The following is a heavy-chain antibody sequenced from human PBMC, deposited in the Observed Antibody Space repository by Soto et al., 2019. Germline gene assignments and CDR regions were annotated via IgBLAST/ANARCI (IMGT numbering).Heavy chain of an antibody. CDR1: GFTFSSYY. J-gene: IGHJ5*02. Sequence: EVQLVESGGGLVKPGGSLRLSCAASGFTFSSYYMSWVRQAPGKGLEWVTSISSGSSYIYYADSVKGRFTISRYTAKNSLDLQMNSLRAEDTAVYYCAGDGDIVVVPGWLDPWGQGTLVTVSS. CDR3: AGDGDIVVVPGWLDP. V-gene: IGHV3-21*01. D-gene: IGHD2-2*01. CDR2: ISSGSSYI.